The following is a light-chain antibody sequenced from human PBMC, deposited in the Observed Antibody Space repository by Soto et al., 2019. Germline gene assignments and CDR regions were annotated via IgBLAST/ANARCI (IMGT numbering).Light chain of an antibody. CDR2: GAS. Sequence: DIVLTQSPGTVSLSPGERATLPCRASQSVSSNYLAWYQQKPGQAPRLLIYGASTRATGIPDRFSGSGSGTDFTLTISRLEPADFAVYCCQQYNNWPLTFGGGTKVDIK. V-gene: IGKV3-20*01. CDR3: QQYNNWPLT. CDR1: QSVSSNY. J-gene: IGKJ4*01.